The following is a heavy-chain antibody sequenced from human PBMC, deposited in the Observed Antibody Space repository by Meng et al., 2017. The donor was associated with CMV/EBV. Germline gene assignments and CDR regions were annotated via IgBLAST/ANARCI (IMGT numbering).Heavy chain of an antibody. CDR1: GFTFDDYG. CDR2: INWSGGST. D-gene: IGHD4-17*01. CDR3: ARGRTTVTTQTGNDY. J-gene: IGHJ4*02. V-gene: IGHV3-20*04. Sequence: GGSLRLSCAASGFTFDDYGMSWVRQAPGKGLEWVSGINWSGGSTGYADSVKGRFTISRDNAKNSLYLQMNSLRAEDTALYYCARGRTTVTTQTGNDYWGQGTLVTVSS.